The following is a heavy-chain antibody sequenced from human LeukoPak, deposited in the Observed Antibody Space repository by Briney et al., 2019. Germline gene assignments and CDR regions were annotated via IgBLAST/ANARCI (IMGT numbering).Heavy chain of an antibody. Sequence: GGSLRLSCEASGFTFDDYGMHWVRQAPGKGLEWVTGISWNSANIAYGDSVKGRFTISRDNSKNTVYLQMNSLRAEDTAVYFCAKAAYFYGSGSYYNDYWGQGTLVTVSS. J-gene: IGHJ4*02. CDR2: ISWNSANI. CDR1: GFTFDDYG. CDR3: AKAAYFYGSGSYYNDY. D-gene: IGHD3-10*01. V-gene: IGHV3-9*01.